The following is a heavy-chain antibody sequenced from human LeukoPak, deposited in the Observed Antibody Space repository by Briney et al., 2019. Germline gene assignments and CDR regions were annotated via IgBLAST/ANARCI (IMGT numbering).Heavy chain of an antibody. J-gene: IGHJ6*02. V-gene: IGHV1-18*01. Sequence: ASVKVSCKASGYTFTSYGISWVRQAPGQGPEWMGWISAYNGNTNYAQKLQGRVTMTTDTSTSTAYMELRSLRSDDTAVYYCARDGYCSGGSCYSYYYYGMDVWGQGTTVTVSS. CDR2: ISAYNGNT. CDR1: GYTFTSYG. CDR3: ARDGYCSGGSCYSYYYYGMDV. D-gene: IGHD2-15*01.